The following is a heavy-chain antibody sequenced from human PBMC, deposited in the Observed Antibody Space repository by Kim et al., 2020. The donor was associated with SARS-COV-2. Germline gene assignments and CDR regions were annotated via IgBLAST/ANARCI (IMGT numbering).Heavy chain of an antibody. J-gene: IGHJ4*02. CDR1: GGSFSGYY. Sequence: SETLSLTCAVYGGSFSGYYWNWIRQPPGKGLEWIGEINHSGNTNYNPSLKSRVTISVDTSKNQFSLKLSSVTAADTAVYYCARGPLWVVTAVRPRYFDSWGQGTLVTVSS. D-gene: IGHD2-21*02. CDR2: INHSGNT. CDR3: ARGPLWVVTAVRPRYFDS. V-gene: IGHV4-34*01.